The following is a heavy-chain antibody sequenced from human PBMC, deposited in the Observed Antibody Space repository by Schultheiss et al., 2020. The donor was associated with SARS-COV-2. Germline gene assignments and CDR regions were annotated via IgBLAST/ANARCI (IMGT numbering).Heavy chain of an antibody. CDR1: GYSFTTYC. D-gene: IGHD3-10*01. J-gene: IGHJ5*02. CDR2: ICPGDSQT. V-gene: IGHV5-51*01. Sequence: GGSLRLSCKGSGYSFTTYCIAWVRQMPGKGLEWMGIICPGDSQTKYSPSFEGQVTISAYESISTAYLQWNNLKASDTAMYYCARRFGSNWFDPWGQGTLVTVSS. CDR3: ARRFGSNWFDP.